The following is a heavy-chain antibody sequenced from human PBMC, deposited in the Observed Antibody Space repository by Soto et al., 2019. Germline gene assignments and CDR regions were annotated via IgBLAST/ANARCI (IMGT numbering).Heavy chain of an antibody. CDR2: ISYDGRNK. J-gene: IGHJ3*01. CDR1: GFTFSSYP. V-gene: IGHV3-30*04. Sequence: QVKVVESGGGVVQPGTSLRLSCVASGFTFSSYPMHWLRQAPGKGLEWMAVISYDGRNKFYSDSVKGRFTASRDNDKSTVFLQMNSLKIEDTATYSCARLKIPFDFWGQGTVVTVSS. CDR3: ARLKIPFDF.